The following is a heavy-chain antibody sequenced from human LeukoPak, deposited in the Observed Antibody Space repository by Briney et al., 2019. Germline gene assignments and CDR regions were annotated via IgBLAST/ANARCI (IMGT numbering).Heavy chain of an antibody. CDR1: GGSISSYY. CDR3: ARGRQVSGSPIFDY. D-gene: IGHD3-10*01. J-gene: IGHJ4*02. V-gene: IGHV4-59*12. Sequence: SETLSLTCTVSGGSISSYYWSWIRQPPGKGLEWIGYIYYSGSTYYNPSLKSRVTISVDTSKNQLSLKLSSVTAADTAVYYCARGRQVSGSPIFDYWGQGTLVTVSS. CDR2: IYYSGST.